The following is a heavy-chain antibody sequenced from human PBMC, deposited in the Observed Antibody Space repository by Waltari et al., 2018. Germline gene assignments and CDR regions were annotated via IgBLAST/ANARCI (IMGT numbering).Heavy chain of an antibody. CDR3: ARDTPYYYDSSGYRGLDY. V-gene: IGHV3-30-3*01. CDR1: GFTFSSYA. D-gene: IGHD3-22*01. Sequence: QVQLVESGGGVVQPGRSLRLSCAASGFTFSSYAMHWVRQAPGKGLEWVAVISYDGSNKYYADPVKGRFTISRDNSKNTLYLQMNSLRAEDTAVYYCARDTPYYYDSSGYRGLDYWGQGTLVTVSS. CDR2: ISYDGSNK. J-gene: IGHJ4*02.